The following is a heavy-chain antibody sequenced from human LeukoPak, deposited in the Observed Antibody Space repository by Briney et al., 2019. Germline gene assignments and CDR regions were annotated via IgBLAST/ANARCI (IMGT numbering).Heavy chain of an antibody. CDR1: GYTFTSYG. V-gene: IGHV1-18*01. D-gene: IGHD6-19*01. Sequence: ASVKVSCKASGYTFTSYGISWVRQAPGQGLEWMGWISTYNGNTSYAQKLQGRVTMTTDTSTSTAYMELRSLRSDDTAIYYCARHREQWLVRPFDSWGQGTLVTVSS. CDR2: ISTYNGNT. J-gene: IGHJ4*02. CDR3: ARHREQWLVRPFDS.